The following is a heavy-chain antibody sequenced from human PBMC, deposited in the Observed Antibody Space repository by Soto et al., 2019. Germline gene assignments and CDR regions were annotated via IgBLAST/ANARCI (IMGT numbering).Heavy chain of an antibody. Sequence: SETLSLTCAVSGASFTSNDWWTWVRQPPGRGLEWIGEIYRTGSTNYNPSLKSRVTISLDKSENQFSLKVTSLTAADTAVYYCARRAPGTSVDYWGQGTLVTVSS. D-gene: IGHD1-7*01. V-gene: IGHV4-4*02. CDR2: IYRTGST. CDR3: ARRAPGTSVDY. CDR1: GASFTSNDW. J-gene: IGHJ4*02.